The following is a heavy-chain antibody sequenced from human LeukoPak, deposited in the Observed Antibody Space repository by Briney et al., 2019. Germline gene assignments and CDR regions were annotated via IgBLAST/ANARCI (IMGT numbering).Heavy chain of an antibody. J-gene: IGHJ4*02. CDR2: IKQDGSQK. V-gene: IGHV3-7*01. CDR3: ARDWAGSAWLTRALEY. D-gene: IGHD6-19*01. CDR1: GFTFSSYS. Sequence: GGSLRLSCAASGFTFSSYSMNWVRQAPGKGLEWVANIKQDGSQKYYVDSVKGRFTISRDNAKSLLYLQMNSLRPEDTAVYYCARDWAGSAWLTRALEYWGQGILVTVSS.